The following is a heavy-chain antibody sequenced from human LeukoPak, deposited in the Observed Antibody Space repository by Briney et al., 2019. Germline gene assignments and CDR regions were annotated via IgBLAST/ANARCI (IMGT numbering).Heavy chain of an antibody. V-gene: IGHV4-59*01. D-gene: IGHD3-10*01. CDR3: ARAGYGSGSYLIHYFDY. J-gene: IGHJ4*02. Sequence: SETLSLTCTVSGGSISSYYWSWIRQPPGKGLEWTGYIYYSGSTNYNPSLKSRVTISVDTSKNQFSLKLSSVTAADTAVYYCARAGYGSGSYLIHYFDYWGQGTLVTVSS. CDR2: IYYSGST. CDR1: GGSISSYY.